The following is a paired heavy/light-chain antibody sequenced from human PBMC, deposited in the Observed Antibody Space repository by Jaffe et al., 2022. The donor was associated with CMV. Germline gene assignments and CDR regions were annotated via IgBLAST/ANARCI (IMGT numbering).Light chain of an antibody. Sequence: DIQMTQSPSSLSASVGDRVTITCRASQSISSYLNWYQQKPGKAPKLLIYAASSLQSGVPSRFSGSGSGTDFTLTISSLQPEDFATYYCQQSYSTLPYTFGQGTKLEIK. CDR1: QSISSY. V-gene: IGKV1-39*01. CDR3: QQSYSTLPYT. J-gene: IGKJ2*01. CDR2: AAS.
Heavy chain of an antibody. Sequence: QVQLQQWGAGLLKPSETLSLTCAVYGGSFSGYYWSWIRQPPGKGLEWIGEINHSGSTNYNPSLKSRVTISVDTSKNQFSLKLSSVTAADTAVYYCARGGSDIVVVPAAIRNWFDPWGQGTLVTVSS. CDR3: ARGGSDIVVVPAAIRNWFDP. D-gene: IGHD2-2*01. J-gene: IGHJ5*02. CDR1: GGSFSGYY. CDR2: INHSGST. V-gene: IGHV4-34*01.